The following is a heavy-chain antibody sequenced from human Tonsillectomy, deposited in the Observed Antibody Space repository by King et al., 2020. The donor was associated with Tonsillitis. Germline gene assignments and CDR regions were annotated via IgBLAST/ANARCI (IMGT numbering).Heavy chain of an antibody. J-gene: IGHJ4*02. V-gene: IGHV4-39*01. CDR1: GGSISSSSIY. CDR3: ARRNPGDLYFDY. D-gene: IGHD7-27*01. CDR2: IYYTGIT. Sequence: QLQESGPGLVKPSETLSLTCTVSGGSISSSSIYWGWIRQPPGKGLEWIGTIYYTGITYYNPSLKSRLTISVDTSKNQFSLKLSSVTAADTAVYYCARRNPGDLYFDYWGQGTLVTVSS.